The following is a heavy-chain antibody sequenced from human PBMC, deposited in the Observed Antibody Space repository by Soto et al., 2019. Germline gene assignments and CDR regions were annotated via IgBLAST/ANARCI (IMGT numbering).Heavy chain of an antibody. Sequence: QVQLVESGGGVVQPGRSLRLSCAASGFTFSSYAMHWVRQAPGKGLEWVAVISYDGSNKYYADSVKGRFTISRDNSKNTLYLQMNSLRAEDTAVYYCARDRITGTHVVPLYWGQGTLVTVSS. CDR2: ISYDGSNK. V-gene: IGHV3-30-3*01. J-gene: IGHJ4*02. D-gene: IGHD1-7*01. CDR3: ARDRITGTHVVPLY. CDR1: GFTFSSYA.